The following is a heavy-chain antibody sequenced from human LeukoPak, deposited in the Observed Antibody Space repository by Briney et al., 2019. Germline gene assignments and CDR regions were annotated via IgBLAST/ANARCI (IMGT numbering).Heavy chain of an antibody. CDR3: ARLGEVWGIDSSSSYYLHY. Sequence: ASVKVSCKASGYTFTGYYMHWVRQAPGEGLEWMGWINPNSGGTNYAQKFQGRVTMTRDTSISTTYMALSRLRSDDTAVYYCARLGEVWGIDSSSSYYLHYWGQRTLVTVSS. CDR1: GYTFTGYY. V-gene: IGHV1-2*02. D-gene: IGHD6-6*01. CDR2: INPNSGGT. J-gene: IGHJ4*02.